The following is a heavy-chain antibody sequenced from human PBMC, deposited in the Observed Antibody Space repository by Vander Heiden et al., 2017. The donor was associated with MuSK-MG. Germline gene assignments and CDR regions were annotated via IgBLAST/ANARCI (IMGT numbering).Heavy chain of an antibody. D-gene: IGHD5-12*01. Sequence: EVQLVESGGGLVQPGGSLRLSCAASGFTSSSHYMNWVRQAPGKGPEWLSHISSSSSIIKYADSVKGRFTISRDNAKNSLYLQMNSLRAEDTAVYYCARYSGSDSRGFDYWGHGTLGTVSS. CDR2: ISSSSSII. V-gene: IGHV3-48*01. CDR1: GFTSSSHY. J-gene: IGHJ4*01. CDR3: ARYSGSDSRGFDY.